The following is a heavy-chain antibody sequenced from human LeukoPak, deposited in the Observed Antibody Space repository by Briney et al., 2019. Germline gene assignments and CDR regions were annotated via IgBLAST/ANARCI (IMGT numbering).Heavy chain of an antibody. V-gene: IGHV3-21*01. J-gene: IGHJ6*02. CDR3: SRDSLSSCGGDCYSGLDV. D-gene: IGHD2-21*02. CDR1: GFTFSSYS. CDR2: ISSSSSYI. Sequence: PGGSLRLSCAASGFTFSSYSMNWVRQAPGKGLEWVSSISSSSSYIYYADSVKGRFTISRDNAKNSLYLQMNSLRAEDTAVYYCSRDSLSSCGGDCYSGLDVWGQGTTVTVS.